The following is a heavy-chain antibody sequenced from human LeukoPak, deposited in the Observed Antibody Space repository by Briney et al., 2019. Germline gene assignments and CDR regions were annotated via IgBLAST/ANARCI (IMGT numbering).Heavy chain of an antibody. J-gene: IGHJ5*02. Sequence: GASVKVSCKGSCYTFTSYGICWVRQAPGQGLEWVGRISAYNGNTNYAQKLQGRVTMTTDTSTSPAYMELRSLRSDDTAVYYCARDTEVLFDPWGQGTLVTVSS. D-gene: IGHD4-23*01. CDR3: ARDTEVLFDP. CDR2: ISAYNGNT. V-gene: IGHV1-18*01. CDR1: CYTFTSYG.